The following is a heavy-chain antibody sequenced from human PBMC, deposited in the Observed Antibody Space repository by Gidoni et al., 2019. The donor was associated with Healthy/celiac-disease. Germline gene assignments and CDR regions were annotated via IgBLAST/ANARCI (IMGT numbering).Heavy chain of an antibody. V-gene: IGHV4-34*01. J-gene: IGHJ4*02. D-gene: IGHD6-19*01. CDR1: GGSFSGYY. Sequence: QVQLQQWGAGLLKPSETLSPTCAVYGGSFSGYYWSWIRQPPGKGLEWIGEINHSGSTNYNPSLKSRVTISVDTSKNQFSLKLSSVTAADTAVYYCARIRGWQWLLDYWGQGTLVTVSS. CDR3: ARIRGWQWLLDY. CDR2: INHSGST.